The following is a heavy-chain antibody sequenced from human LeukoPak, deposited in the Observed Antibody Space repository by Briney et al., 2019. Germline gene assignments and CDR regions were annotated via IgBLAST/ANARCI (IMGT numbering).Heavy chain of an antibody. CDR1: GFTFSSYW. J-gene: IGHJ4*02. CDR3: ARDGFIAAAGIRGAPSDY. V-gene: IGHV3-7*01. D-gene: IGHD6-13*01. CDR2: IKQDGSEK. Sequence: GGSLRLSCAASGFTFSSYWMSWVRQAPGKGLEWVANIKQDGSEKYYVDSVKGRFTISRDNAKNSLYLQMNSLRAEDTAVYYCARDGFIAAAGIRGAPSDYWGQGTLVTVSS.